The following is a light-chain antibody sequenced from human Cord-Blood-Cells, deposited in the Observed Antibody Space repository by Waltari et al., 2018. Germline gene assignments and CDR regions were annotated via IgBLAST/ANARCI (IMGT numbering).Light chain of an antibody. J-gene: IGKJ4*01. Sequence: EIVMTQSPATLSVSPGERAILSCRASQSVSSNLAWYQQKPGQAPRLLIYGASTRATGIPARFSGSGSGTEFTLTISSLQSEDFAVYYCQQYNNWPPRNTFGGGTKVEIK. CDR3: QQYNNWPPRNT. V-gene: IGKV3-15*01. CDR1: QSVSSN. CDR2: GAS.